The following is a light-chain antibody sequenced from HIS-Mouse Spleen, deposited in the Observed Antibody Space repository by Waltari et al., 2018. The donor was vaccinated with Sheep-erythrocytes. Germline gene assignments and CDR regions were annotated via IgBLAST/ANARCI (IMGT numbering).Light chain of an antibody. CDR1: QSISSY. V-gene: IGKV1-39*01. Sequence: DIQMTQSPSSLSASVGDRVPITCRASQSISSYLNWYQQKPGKAPKLRIYAASSLQSGVPSRFSGSGSGTDFTLTISSLQPEDFATYYCQQYDNLPYTFGQGTKLEIK. CDR3: QQYDNLPYT. CDR2: AAS. J-gene: IGKJ2*01.